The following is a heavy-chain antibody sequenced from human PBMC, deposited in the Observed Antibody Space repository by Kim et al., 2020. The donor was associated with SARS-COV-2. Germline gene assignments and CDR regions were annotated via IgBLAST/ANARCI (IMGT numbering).Heavy chain of an antibody. CDR3: ARDLYYYDSSGYHHDAFDI. Sequence: SETLSLTCTVSGGSISSYYWSWIRQPPGKGLEWIGYIYYSGSTNYNPSLKSRVTISVDTSKNQFSLKLSSVTAADTAVYYCARDLYYYDSSGYHHDAFDIWGQGTMVTVSS. J-gene: IGHJ3*02. CDR2: IYYSGST. D-gene: IGHD3-22*01. CDR1: GGSISSYY. V-gene: IGHV4-59*13.